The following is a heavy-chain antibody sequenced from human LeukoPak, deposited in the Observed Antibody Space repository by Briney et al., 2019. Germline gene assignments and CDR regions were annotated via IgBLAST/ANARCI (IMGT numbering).Heavy chain of an antibody. D-gene: IGHD5-12*01. Sequence: SETLSLTCTVSGGSISSYYWSWMRQPPGKGLEWIGYIYYSGSTNYNPSLKSRVTISVDTSKNQFSLKLSSVTAADTAVYYCARHPYGGYGYLDYWGQGTLVTVSS. CDR3: ARHPYGGYGYLDY. V-gene: IGHV4-59*08. CDR2: IYYSGST. CDR1: GGSISSYY. J-gene: IGHJ4*02.